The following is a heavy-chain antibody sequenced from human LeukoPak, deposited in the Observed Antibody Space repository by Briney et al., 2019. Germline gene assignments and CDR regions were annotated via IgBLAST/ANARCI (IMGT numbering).Heavy chain of an antibody. J-gene: IGHJ4*02. V-gene: IGHV4-30-4*01. CDR1: GGSISSGDYY. CDR2: IYYNGST. Sequence: SETLSLTCTVSGGSISSGDYYWSWIRQPPGKGLEWIGYIYYNGSTYYNPSLKSRVIISVATSKNQFSLKLSSVTAADTAVYYCARGQWLPVFDFWGQGTLVTVSS. D-gene: IGHD3-22*01. CDR3: ARGQWLPVFDF.